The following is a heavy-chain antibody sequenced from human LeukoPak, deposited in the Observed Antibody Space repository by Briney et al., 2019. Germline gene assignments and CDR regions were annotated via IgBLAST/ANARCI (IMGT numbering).Heavy chain of an antibody. CDR2: IRSKAYGGTT. Sequence: PGGSLRLSCTGSGFTFGDYAMSWFRQAPGKGLEWVGCIRSKAYGGTTEYAASVKGRFAISRDDSKSIAYLQMNSLKTEDTAVYYCTRDLYSGYDYGYFDYWGQGTLVTVSS. V-gene: IGHV3-49*03. CDR1: GFTFGDYA. D-gene: IGHD5-12*01. CDR3: TRDLYSGYDYGYFDY. J-gene: IGHJ4*02.